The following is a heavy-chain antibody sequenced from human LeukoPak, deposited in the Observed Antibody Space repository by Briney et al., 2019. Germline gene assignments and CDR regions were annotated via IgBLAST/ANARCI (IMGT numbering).Heavy chain of an antibody. V-gene: IGHV3-23*01. D-gene: IGHD6-6*01. Sequence: GGSLRLSCAASGFTFSSYAMSWVRQAPGKGLEWVSGISGTGGSTYYADSVKGRFTISRDNPKNTVSLQMNSLRAEDTAVYYCAKEGGRIAARPFDYWGQGTLVTLSS. CDR2: ISGTGGST. J-gene: IGHJ4*02. CDR1: GFTFSSYA. CDR3: AKEGGRIAARPFDY.